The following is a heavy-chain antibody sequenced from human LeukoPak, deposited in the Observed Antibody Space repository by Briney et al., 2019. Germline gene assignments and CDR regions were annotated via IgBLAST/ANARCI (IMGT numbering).Heavy chain of an antibody. CDR2: IYYSGST. J-gene: IGHJ4*02. D-gene: IGHD5/OR15-5a*01. CDR3: ARENRRRGYSIYHHDY. V-gene: IGHV4-39*06. CDR1: GGSTSSSSYY. Sequence: SERLSLTCTVSGGSTSSSSYYWGWIRQPPGKGLEWVGRIYYSGSTYYNPSLKSRVTISVDTSKNHFARETSSATAADTAVSYGARENRRRGYSIYHHDYWGQGTLVTVSS.